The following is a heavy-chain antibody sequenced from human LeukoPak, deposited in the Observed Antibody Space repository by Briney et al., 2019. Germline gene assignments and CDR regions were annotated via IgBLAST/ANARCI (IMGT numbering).Heavy chain of an antibody. CDR1: GFTFSSYS. J-gene: IGHJ4*02. CDR2: ISSSSSYI. V-gene: IGHV3-21*01. CDR3: ARDLQSRAVAGQGY. D-gene: IGHD6-19*01. Sequence: GGSLILSCAASGFTFSSYSMNWVRQAPGKGLEWVSSISSSSSYIYYADSVKGRFTISRDNAKNSLYLQMNSLRAEDTAVYYCARDLQSRAVAGQGYWGQGTLVTVSS.